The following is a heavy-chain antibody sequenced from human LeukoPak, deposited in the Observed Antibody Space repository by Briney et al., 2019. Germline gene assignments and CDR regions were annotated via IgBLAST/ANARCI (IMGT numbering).Heavy chain of an antibody. Sequence: GASVKVSCKASGFTSTTSTMQWVRQARGQPLEWIGWIVVGSGDTNYAEKFQERVTITRDMSTSTVYMELSSLRSDDTAVYYCAADQPRYPDAFDIWGQGTMVTVSS. CDR3: AADQPRYPDAFDI. J-gene: IGHJ3*02. V-gene: IGHV1-58*02. CDR1: GFTSTTST. CDR2: IVVGSGDT. D-gene: IGHD1-1*01.